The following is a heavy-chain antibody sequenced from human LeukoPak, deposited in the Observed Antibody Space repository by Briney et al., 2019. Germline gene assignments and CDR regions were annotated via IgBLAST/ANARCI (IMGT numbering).Heavy chain of an antibody. J-gene: IGHJ4*02. D-gene: IGHD5-12*01. Sequence: GGSLRLSCAASGFTFSTFAMIWVRQTPGKGLEWVAATSSSDAGTYHADSVRGRFTISRDNSKNTLYLQMNSLRAEDTAVYYCARDGAWLRFDDWGQGILVTVSS. CDR1: GFTFSTFA. CDR2: TSSSDAGT. V-gene: IGHV3-23*01. CDR3: ARDGAWLRFDD.